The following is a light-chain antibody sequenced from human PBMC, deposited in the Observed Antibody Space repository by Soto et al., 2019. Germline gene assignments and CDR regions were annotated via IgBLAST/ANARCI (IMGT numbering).Light chain of an antibody. CDR1: SSDVGSYNR. CDR2: EVS. J-gene: IGLJ3*02. Sequence: QSVLTQPPSVSGPPGQSVTISCTGTSSDVGSYNRVSWYQQPPGTAPKLMIYEVSNRPSGVPDRFSGSKSGNTASLTISGLQAEDEADYYCSLYTSSSTWVFGGGTQLTVL. CDR3: SLYTSSSTWV. V-gene: IGLV2-18*01.